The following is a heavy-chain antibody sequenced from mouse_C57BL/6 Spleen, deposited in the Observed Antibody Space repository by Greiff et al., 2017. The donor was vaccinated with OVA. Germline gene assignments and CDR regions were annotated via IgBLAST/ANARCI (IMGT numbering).Heavy chain of an antibody. CDR1: GYSFTSGYY. CDR3: ARTYYDYDDWYFDV. D-gene: IGHD2-4*01. CDR2: IPYDGGN. V-gene: IGHV3-6*01. Sequence: EVHLEESGPGLVKPSPSLSLSCSATGYSFTSGYYCNLIRQSPRNILEFMGYIPYDGGNNYNPTFKNQITITLDKSKNPFFLQMNSVTTEDAATYYCARTYYDYDDWYFDVWGTGTTVTVSS. J-gene: IGHJ1*03.